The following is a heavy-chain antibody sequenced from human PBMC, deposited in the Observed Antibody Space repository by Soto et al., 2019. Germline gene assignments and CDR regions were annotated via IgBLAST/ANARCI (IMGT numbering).Heavy chain of an antibody. CDR3: ARGLLGYYGLDV. CDR2: ISSSGSSI. CDR1: GFTFSDHY. V-gene: IGHV3-11*01. J-gene: IGHJ6*02. Sequence: LRLSCAASGFTFSDHYMNWIRQAPGKGLEWVSYISSSGSSIYYADSVKGRFTISRDNAKKSLYLQMNSLRAEDTAVYYCARGLLGYYGLDVWGQGTTVTVSS.